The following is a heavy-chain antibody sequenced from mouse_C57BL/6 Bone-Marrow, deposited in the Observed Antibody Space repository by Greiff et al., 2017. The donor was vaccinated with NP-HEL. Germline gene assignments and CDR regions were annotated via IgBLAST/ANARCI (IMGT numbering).Heavy chain of an antibody. CDR1: GFNITDYY. D-gene: IGHD1-1*01. V-gene: IGHV14-2*01. CDR3: ARYITTVGYFDG. J-gene: IGHJ1*03. Sequence: EVQRVESGAELVKPGASVKLSCTASGFNITDYYMHWVKQRTEQGLEWIGMIDPEDGGTNYAPKFQGKATITADPSSTTAYLQLSSLTSEDTAVYYCARYITTVGYFDGWGTGTTVTVSS. CDR2: IDPEDGGT.